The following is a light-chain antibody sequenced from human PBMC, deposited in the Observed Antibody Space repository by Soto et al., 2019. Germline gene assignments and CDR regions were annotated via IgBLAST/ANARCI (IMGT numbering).Light chain of an antibody. CDR1: QSVSSN. CDR2: GAS. V-gene: IGKV3-15*01. CDR3: QQYNNWPWT. J-gene: IGKJ1*01. Sequence: EIVMTQSPATLSVSPGERATLSCRASQSVSSNLAWYQRKPGQAPRLLIYGASTRATGIPARFSGSGSGTEFTLTISSLQSEDYALYYCQQYNNWPWTFGQGTKVEIK.